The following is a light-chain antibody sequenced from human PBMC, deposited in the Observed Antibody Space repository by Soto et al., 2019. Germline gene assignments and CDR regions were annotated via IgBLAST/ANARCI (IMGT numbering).Light chain of an antibody. J-gene: IGKJ2*01. CDR1: HDINIY. CDR3: QQYDSYYT. CDR2: DVS. Sequence: DIQMTQSPSSLSAFVGDRVTITCQATHDINIYLNWYEQKPGKAPTLLIYDVSRLESGVPSRFSGSGSGTEFTLTINSLQPDDFATYYCQQYDSYYTFGQGTKVDIK. V-gene: IGKV1-5*01.